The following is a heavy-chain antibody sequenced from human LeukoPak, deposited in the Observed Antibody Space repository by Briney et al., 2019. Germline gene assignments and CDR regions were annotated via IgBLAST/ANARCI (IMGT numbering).Heavy chain of an antibody. J-gene: IGHJ6*02. CDR2: ISYSGTDT. D-gene: IGHD3-10*01. Sequence: GGSLRLSCAASGFTFSSYGMHWVRQASGRGLEWISYISYSGTDTYYTDSVRGRFTVTRDNAKNSIYLQMNSLRADDTAVYFCARDSGLWSYGMDVWGQGTTVTVSS. CDR3: ARDSGLWSYGMDV. V-gene: IGHV3-21*05. CDR1: GFTFSSYG.